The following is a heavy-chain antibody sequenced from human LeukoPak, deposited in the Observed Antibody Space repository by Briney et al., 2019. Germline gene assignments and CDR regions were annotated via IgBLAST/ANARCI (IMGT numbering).Heavy chain of an antibody. CDR1: GFTFSSYA. CDR2: ISGSGGST. CDR3: AKDGYCSGGSCYY. V-gene: IGHV3-23*01. J-gene: IGHJ4*02. Sequence: GGSLRLSCAASGFTFSSYAMSWVRQAPGKGLEWVSAISGSGGSTYYADSVKGRFTISRDNSKNTPYLQMNSLRAEDTAVYYCAKDGYCSGGSCYYWGQGTLVTVSS. D-gene: IGHD2-15*01.